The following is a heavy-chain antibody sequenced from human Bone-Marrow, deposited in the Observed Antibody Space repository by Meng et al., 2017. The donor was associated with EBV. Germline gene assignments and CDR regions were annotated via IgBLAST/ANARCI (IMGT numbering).Heavy chain of an antibody. CDR1: GFSFITRGVG. J-gene: IGHJ5*02. CDR2: IYWDDDK. D-gene: IGHD6-19*01. CDR3: AHSQWPPSFDP. V-gene: IGHV2-5*02. Sequence: SGSSLEKPPQALAVTCTVLGFSFITRGVGVGLIRQPPGKALEWLALIYWDDDKRYSPSLKSRLTITKDTSKNQVVLTMTNMDPVDTATYYCAHSQWPPSFDPWGQGTLVTVSS.